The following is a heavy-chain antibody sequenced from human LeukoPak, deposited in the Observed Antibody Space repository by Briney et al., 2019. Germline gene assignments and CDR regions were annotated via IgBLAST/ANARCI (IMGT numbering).Heavy chain of an antibody. Sequence: PGGSLRLSCAASGFTFSSYSMNWVRQAPGKGLEWVSSISSSSSYRYYAESVKGRVTMSRDNAKNSPYLQMNSLRAEDTAAYYCARDSEEYTTSSLGYWGQGPLVTVSS. CDR2: ISSSSSYR. CDR3: ARDSEEYTTSSLGY. J-gene: IGHJ4*02. CDR1: GFTFSSYS. V-gene: IGHV3-21*01. D-gene: IGHD1-1*01.